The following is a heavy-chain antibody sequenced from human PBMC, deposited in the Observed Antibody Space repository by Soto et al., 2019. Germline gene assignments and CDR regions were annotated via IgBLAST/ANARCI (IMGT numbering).Heavy chain of an antibody. CDR3: ATNYGSGSTHFDY. CDR1: GGTFSYYT. J-gene: IGHJ4*02. V-gene: IGHV1-69*02. D-gene: IGHD3-10*01. CDR2: VIPMVGMS. Sequence: QVQLVQSGAEVKKPGSSVKVSCTASGGTFSYYTISWARQAPGQGLEWMGRVIPMVGMSSYAQKFQGRVTITADKSTSTVYMVLSSLRSEDTAVYYCATNYGSGSTHFDYWGQGTLVTVSS.